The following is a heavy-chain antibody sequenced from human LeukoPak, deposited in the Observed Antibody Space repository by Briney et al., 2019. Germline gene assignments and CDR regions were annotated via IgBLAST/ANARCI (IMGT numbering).Heavy chain of an antibody. V-gene: IGHV4-59*01. Sequence: SETLSLTCTVSGGSITSYYWTWIRQPPGKGLEWIGYIYYTGSTNYNPSLKSRLSISVDTSKNQFSLKLNSMTTADTAVYYCTRGAGWLIDYWGQGILVTVSS. CDR3: TRGAGWLIDY. CDR2: IYYTGST. D-gene: IGHD3-16*01. J-gene: IGHJ4*02. CDR1: GGSITSYY.